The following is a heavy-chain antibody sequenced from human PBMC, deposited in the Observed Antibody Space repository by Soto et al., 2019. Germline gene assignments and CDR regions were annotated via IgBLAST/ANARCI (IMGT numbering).Heavy chain of an antibody. Sequence: ASVKVSCKASGYTFTSCGISWVRQAPGQGLEWMGWISAYNGNTNYAQKLQGRVTISADKSISTAYLQWSSLKASDIAMYYCARLEGRYSSSPKYFDYWGQGTLVTVSS. CDR1: GYTFTSCG. CDR2: ISAYNGNT. V-gene: IGHV1-18*03. D-gene: IGHD6-13*01. CDR3: ARLEGRYSSSPKYFDY. J-gene: IGHJ4*02.